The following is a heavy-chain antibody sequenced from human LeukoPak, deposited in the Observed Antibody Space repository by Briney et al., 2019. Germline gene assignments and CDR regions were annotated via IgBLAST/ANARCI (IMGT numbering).Heavy chain of an antibody. D-gene: IGHD3-22*01. CDR2: ISYDGSNK. V-gene: IGHV3-30*18. CDR1: GFTFSSYA. CDR3: AKSKVVIRPPYYYYGMDV. J-gene: IGHJ6*02. Sequence: PGGSLRLSCAASGFTFSSYAMSWVRQAPGKGLEWVAVISYDGSNKYYADSVKGRFTISRDNSKNTLYLQMNSLRAEDTAVYYCAKSKVVIRPPYYYYGMDVWGQGTTVTVSS.